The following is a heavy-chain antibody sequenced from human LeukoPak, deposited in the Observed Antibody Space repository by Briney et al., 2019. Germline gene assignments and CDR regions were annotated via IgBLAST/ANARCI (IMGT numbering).Heavy chain of an antibody. J-gene: IGHJ4*02. V-gene: IGHV1-18*01. CDR2: ISAYNGNT. Sequence: ASVKVSCKASGYTFTSYGISWVRQAPGQGLEWMGWISAYNGNTNYAQKLQGRVTMTTDTSTSTAYMELRSLRSDDTAVYYCARETLDIVVVPAAKGTYFDYWGQGTPVTVSS. CDR3: ARETLDIVVVPAAKGTYFDY. CDR1: GYTFTSYG. D-gene: IGHD2-2*03.